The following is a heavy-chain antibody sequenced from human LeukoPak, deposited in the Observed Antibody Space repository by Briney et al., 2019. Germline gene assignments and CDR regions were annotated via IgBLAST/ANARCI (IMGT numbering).Heavy chain of an antibody. CDR1: GGSVNSGSYY. CDR2: IYYSGST. Sequence: PSETLSLTCTVSGGSVNSGSYYWNWIRQPPGKGLAWIGYIYYSGSTNYNPSLKSRVTISVDTSKNQFSLKLSSVTAADTAVYYCARAAYSGSYHSDYWGQGTLVTVSS. J-gene: IGHJ4*02. CDR3: ARAAYSGSYHSDY. V-gene: IGHV4-61*01. D-gene: IGHD1-26*01.